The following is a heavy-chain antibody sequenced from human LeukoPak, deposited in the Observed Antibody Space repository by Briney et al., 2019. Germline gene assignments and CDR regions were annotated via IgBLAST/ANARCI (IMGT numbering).Heavy chain of an antibody. CDR1: GGSISSGGYY. CDR3: ARGRAQAGNNWFDP. D-gene: IGHD3-10*01. V-gene: IGHV4-61*08. CDR2: IYYSGTT. Sequence: SQTLSLTCTVSGGSISSGGYYWSWIRQHPGKGLEWVGYIYYSGTTNYNPSLKSRATISLDTSKNQFSLKLSSVTAADTAVYYCARGRAQAGNNWFDPWGQGPLVTVSS. J-gene: IGHJ5*02.